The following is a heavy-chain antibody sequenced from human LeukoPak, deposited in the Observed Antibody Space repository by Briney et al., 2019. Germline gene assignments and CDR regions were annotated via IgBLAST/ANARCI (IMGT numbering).Heavy chain of an antibody. CDR2: INHSGST. J-gene: IGHJ6*03. CDR3: ARHVRIWFGELSRAAPYYYYYMDV. Sequence: PSETLSLTCAVYGGSFSGYYWSWIRQPPGKGLGWIGEINHSGSTNYNPSLKSRVTISVDTSKNQFSLKLSSVTAADTAVYYCARHVRIWFGELSRAAPYYYYYMDVWGKGTTVTISS. V-gene: IGHV4-34*01. D-gene: IGHD3-10*01. CDR1: GGSFSGYY.